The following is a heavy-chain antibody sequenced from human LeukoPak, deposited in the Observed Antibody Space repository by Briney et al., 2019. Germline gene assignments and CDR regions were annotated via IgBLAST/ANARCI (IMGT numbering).Heavy chain of an antibody. Sequence: GGSLRLSCAASGFTFSSYAMSWVRQAPGKGLEWVSAISGSGGSTYYADPVKGRFTISRDNSKNTLYLQMNSLRAEDTAVYYCAKAYWGSDWFDPWGQGTLVTVSS. CDR2: ISGSGGST. CDR3: AKAYWGSDWFDP. D-gene: IGHD3-16*01. J-gene: IGHJ5*02. CDR1: GFTFSSYA. V-gene: IGHV3-23*01.